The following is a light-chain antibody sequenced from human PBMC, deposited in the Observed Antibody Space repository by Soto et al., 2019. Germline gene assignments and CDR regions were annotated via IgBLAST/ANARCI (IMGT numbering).Light chain of an antibody. J-gene: IGLJ2*01. V-gene: IGLV3-1*01. CDR3: QAWDSSTDVV. Sequence: SYELTQPPSVSVSPGQTASITCSGDKLGDKYVCWYQQKPGQSPVPVIYQESKRPSGIPERFSGSNSGNTATLTISGTQAMDEADYYCQAWDSSTDVVFGGGTKLTVL. CDR2: QES. CDR1: KLGDKY.